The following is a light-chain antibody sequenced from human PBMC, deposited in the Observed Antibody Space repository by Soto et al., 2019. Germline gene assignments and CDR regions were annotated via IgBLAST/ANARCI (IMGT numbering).Light chain of an antibody. CDR1: SSNIGAGYD. V-gene: IGLV1-40*01. CDR3: QSYDTSLSAYV. Sequence: QSVLAQPPSVSGAPGQRVTISCTGSSSNIGAGYDVHWYQQLPGTAPKLLIYGNSRRPSGVPDRFSGSKSGTSASLAITGLQAEDEADYYCQSYDTSLSAYVFGTGTKVTAL. CDR2: GNS. J-gene: IGLJ1*01.